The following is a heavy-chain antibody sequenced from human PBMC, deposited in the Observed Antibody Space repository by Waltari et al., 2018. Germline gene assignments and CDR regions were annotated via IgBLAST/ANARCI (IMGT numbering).Heavy chain of an antibody. V-gene: IGHV4-34*01. CDR1: GGSLTDYY. CDR2: ISHSGTT. CDR3: ARKPAYRSGWGFDY. D-gene: IGHD6-19*01. Sequence: QVQLHQWGAGLLKPSETLSLTCAVYGGSLTDYYWNWIRQPPGEGLEWIGEISHSGTTNYNPSLKSRVTLSIDVSKKQFSLNLTSVTATDAAVYYCARKPAYRSGWGFDYWGQGTLITVSS. J-gene: IGHJ4*02.